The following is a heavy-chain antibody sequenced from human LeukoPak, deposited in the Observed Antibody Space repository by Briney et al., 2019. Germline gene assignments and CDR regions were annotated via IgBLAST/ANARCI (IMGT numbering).Heavy chain of an antibody. D-gene: IGHD3-16*01. CDR2: ISSSSSFI. V-gene: IGHV3-21*01. J-gene: IGHJ4*02. Sequence: GGSLRLSCAVSGFTFSHAWMNWVRQAPGKGLEWVSSISSSSSFIYYADSVKGRFTIFRDNAKNPLYLQMNSLRAEDTAMYYCARDLIFSYGSLDSWGQGTLVTVSS. CDR3: ARDLIFSYGSLDS. CDR1: GFTFSHAW.